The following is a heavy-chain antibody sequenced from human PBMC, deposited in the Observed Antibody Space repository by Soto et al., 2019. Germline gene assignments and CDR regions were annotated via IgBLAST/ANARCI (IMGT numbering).Heavy chain of an antibody. CDR2: TRNKANSYTT. CDR1: GFTFSDHY. CDR3: ARVNVMTGYYEIDY. J-gene: IGHJ4*02. D-gene: IGHD3-9*01. Sequence: EVQLVESGGGLVQPGGSLRLSCAASGFTFSDHYMDWVRQAPGKGLEWVGRTRNKANSYTTEYAASVKGRFTISRDDSTNSLYLQMNSLKTEDTAVYYCARVNVMTGYYEIDYWGQGTLVTVSS. V-gene: IGHV3-72*01.